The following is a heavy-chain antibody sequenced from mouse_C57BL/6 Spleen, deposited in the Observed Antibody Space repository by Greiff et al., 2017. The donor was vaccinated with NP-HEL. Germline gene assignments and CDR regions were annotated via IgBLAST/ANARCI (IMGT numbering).Heavy chain of an antibody. CDR2: IYPGGGYT. D-gene: IGHD1-1*01. V-gene: IGHV1-63*01. CDR1: GYTFTNYW. Sequence: QVQLQQSGAELVRPGTSVKMSCKASGYTFTNYWIGWAKQRPGHGLEWIGDIYPGGGYTNYNEKFKGKATLTADKSSSTAYMQFSSLTSEDSAIYYCARGGLRGSSYGYFDVWGTGTTVTVSS. CDR3: ARGGLRGSSYGYFDV. J-gene: IGHJ1*03.